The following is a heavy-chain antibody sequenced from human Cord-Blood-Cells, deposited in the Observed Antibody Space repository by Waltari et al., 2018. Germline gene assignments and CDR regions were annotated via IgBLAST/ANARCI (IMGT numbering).Heavy chain of an antibody. V-gene: IGHV2-26*01. Sequence: QVTLKESGPVLVKPTETLPLTCTVPGFSLSNARMGGSWIRQPPGKALEWLAHIFSNDEKSYSTSLKSRLTISKDTSKSQVVLTMTNMDPVDTATYYCARIRRSSSWYKDDAFDIWGQGTMVTVSS. CDR1: GFSLSNARMG. J-gene: IGHJ3*02. CDR3: ARIRRSSSWYKDDAFDI. D-gene: IGHD6-13*01. CDR2: IFSNDEK.